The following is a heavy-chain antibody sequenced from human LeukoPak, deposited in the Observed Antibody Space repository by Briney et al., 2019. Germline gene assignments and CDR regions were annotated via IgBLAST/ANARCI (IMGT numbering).Heavy chain of an antibody. CDR3: ARGQGGIDYYYYMDV. CDR2: INPSGGST. J-gene: IGHJ6*03. Sequence: ASVKVSCKASGYTFTSYYMHWVRQAPGQGLEWMGIINPSGGSTSYAQKFQGRVTMTRDTSTSTVYMELSSLRSGDTAVYYCARGQGGIDYYYYMDVWGKGTTVTVSS. D-gene: IGHD2-21*01. V-gene: IGHV1-46*01. CDR1: GYTFTSYY.